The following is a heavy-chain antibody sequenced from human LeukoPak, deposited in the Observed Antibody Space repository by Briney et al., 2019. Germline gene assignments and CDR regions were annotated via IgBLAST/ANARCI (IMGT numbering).Heavy chain of an antibody. Sequence: AASVKVSCKASGYTFISYVIHWVRQAPGQRLEWMGWINAGNGNTKYSQKFQGRVTITRDTSATTAYMDLSSLRSEDTAVYFCVRHERDFDYWGQGTLVTVSS. CDR1: GYTFISYV. D-gene: IGHD1-1*01. CDR2: INAGNGNT. J-gene: IGHJ4*02. CDR3: VRHERDFDY. V-gene: IGHV1-3*01.